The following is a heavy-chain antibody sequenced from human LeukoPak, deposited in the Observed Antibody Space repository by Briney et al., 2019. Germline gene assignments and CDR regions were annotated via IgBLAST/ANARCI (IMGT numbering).Heavy chain of an antibody. V-gene: IGHV4-59*01. Sequence: PSETLSLTCTVSGGSISSYYWSWLRQPPGKELEWLRYIYYSGCSNFNPSLKSRVPISVDTSKNQFSLMLSSVTAADTAVYYCARVAAYSGSYYRSFDYWGQGTLVTVSS. D-gene: IGHD1-26*01. J-gene: IGHJ4*02. CDR2: IYYSGCS. CDR1: GGSISSYY. CDR3: ARVAAYSGSYYRSFDY.